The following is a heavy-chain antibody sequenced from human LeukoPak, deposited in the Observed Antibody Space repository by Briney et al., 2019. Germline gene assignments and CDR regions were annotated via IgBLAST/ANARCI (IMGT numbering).Heavy chain of an antibody. CDR2: IRYDGSDK. CDR1: GFIFSGYG. V-gene: IGHV3-30*02. J-gene: IGHJ4*02. Sequence: GGSLRLSCAASGFIFSGYGMHWVRQAPGKGLEWVTYIRYDGSDKYYADSVKGRFTISRDNSKNTLYLQMNSLRAEDTAVYYCAKGPNYDFWSGYSPFDYWGQGTLVTVSS. D-gene: IGHD3-3*01. CDR3: AKGPNYDFWSGYSPFDY.